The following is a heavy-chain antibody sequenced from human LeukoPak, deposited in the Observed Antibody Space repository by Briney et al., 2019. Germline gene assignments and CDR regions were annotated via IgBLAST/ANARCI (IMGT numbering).Heavy chain of an antibody. CDR3: ARIATTVTTEHDY. Sequence: SETLSLTCAVSGYSISSGYYWGWIRQPPGKGLEWIGSIYHSGSTCYNPSLKSRVTISVDTSKNQFSLKLSSVTAADTAVYYCARIATTVTTEHDYWGQGTLVTVSS. D-gene: IGHD4-17*01. J-gene: IGHJ4*02. CDR1: GYSISSGYY. V-gene: IGHV4-38-2*01. CDR2: IYHSGST.